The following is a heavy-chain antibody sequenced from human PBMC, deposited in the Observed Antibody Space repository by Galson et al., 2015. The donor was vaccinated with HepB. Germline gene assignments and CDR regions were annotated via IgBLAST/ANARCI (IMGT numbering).Heavy chain of an antibody. D-gene: IGHD3-22*01. V-gene: IGHV6-1*01. J-gene: IGHJ6*02. Sequence: CAISGDSVSSNSAAWNWIRQSPSRGLEWLGRTYYRSKWYNDYAVSVKSRITINPDTSKNQFSLQLNSVTPEDTAVYYCARDRFITMIVVVTDYYYYGMDVWGQGTTVTVSS. CDR1: GDSVSSNSAA. CDR3: ARDRFITMIVVVTDYYYYGMDV. CDR2: TYYRSKWYN.